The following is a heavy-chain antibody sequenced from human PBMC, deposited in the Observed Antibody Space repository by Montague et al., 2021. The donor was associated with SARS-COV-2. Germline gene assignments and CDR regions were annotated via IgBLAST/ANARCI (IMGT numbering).Heavy chain of an antibody. J-gene: IGHJ4*02. Sequence: TLSLTCTVSGASISTGIYYWSWIRQPAGKGLEWIGRIRTTGHTDYNSSLESRVFMSVDTSTNQFSLSLTSVTAADTAVYFCARFGSGTLEFDLWGQGTLATVPS. CDR1: GASISTGIYY. CDR3: ARFGSGTLEFDL. V-gene: IGHV4-61*02. CDR2: IRTTGHT. D-gene: IGHD1-26*01.